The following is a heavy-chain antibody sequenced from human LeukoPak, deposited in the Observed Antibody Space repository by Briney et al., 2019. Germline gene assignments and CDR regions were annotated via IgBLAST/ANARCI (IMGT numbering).Heavy chain of an antibody. CDR2: ISYDGSNK. J-gene: IGHJ6*03. V-gene: IGHV3-30*04. D-gene: IGHD6-19*01. CDR1: GFTFSSYA. CDR3: ARVKVPWLVGYYMDV. Sequence: GRSLRLSCAASGFTFSSYAMHWVRQAPGKGLEWVAVISYDGSNKYYADSVKGRFTISRDNSKNTLYLQMDSLRAEDTAVYYCARVKVPWLVGYYMDVWGKGTTVTVSS.